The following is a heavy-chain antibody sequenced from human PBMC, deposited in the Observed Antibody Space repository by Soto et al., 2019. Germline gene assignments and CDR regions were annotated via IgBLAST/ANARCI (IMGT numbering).Heavy chain of an antibody. CDR2: IIPILGIA. CDR1: GGTFSSYT. Sequence: QVQLVQSGAEVKKPGSSVQVSCKASGGTFSSYTISWVRQAPGQGLEWMGRIIPILGIANYAQKFQGRVTITADKSTSTAYMELSSLRSEYTAVYYCASSITMVRGALGFDPWGQGTLVTVSS. CDR3: ASSITMVRGALGFDP. D-gene: IGHD3-10*01. J-gene: IGHJ5*02. V-gene: IGHV1-69*02.